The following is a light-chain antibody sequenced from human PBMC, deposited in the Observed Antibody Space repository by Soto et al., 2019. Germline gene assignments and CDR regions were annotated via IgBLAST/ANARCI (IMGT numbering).Light chain of an antibody. V-gene: IGKV3-15*01. CDR3: QQRASWPYT. Sequence: EIVMTQSPATLSLSPGERATLSCRASESVSTNLAWHQQKAGQAPRLLIYGASTRATGIPARFSGSGSGTEFTLTISSLEPEESALYYCQQRASWPYTSGQGTKVDIK. CDR2: GAS. J-gene: IGKJ2*01. CDR1: ESVSTN.